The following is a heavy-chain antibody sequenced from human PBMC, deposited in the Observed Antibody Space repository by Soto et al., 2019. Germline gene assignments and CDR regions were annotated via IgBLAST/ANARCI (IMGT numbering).Heavy chain of an antibody. D-gene: IGHD3-16*01. CDR3: AREAAGDFIDY. J-gene: IGHJ4*02. CDR2: ISSGSTTI. Sequence: EVQLVESGGGVVQPGGSLRLSCAASGFTFSYYSMNWVRQAPGKGLEWVSYISSGSTTIYYAESVKGRFTISRDNGKNSLYLQMNSLRAADTAVYYCAREAAGDFIDYWGQGTLVTVSS. CDR1: GFTFSYYS. V-gene: IGHV3-48*01.